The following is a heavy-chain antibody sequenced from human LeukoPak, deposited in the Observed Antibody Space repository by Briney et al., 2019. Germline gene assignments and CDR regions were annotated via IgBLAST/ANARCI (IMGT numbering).Heavy chain of an antibody. CDR3: AKPAISSRGWYYDY. CDR1: GFTFSSSD. J-gene: IGHJ4*02. D-gene: IGHD6-19*01. Sequence: GGSLRLSCAASGFTFSSSDMHWVRQPTGKGLEWVSAIGTIGDTYYPGSVKGRFTISRENAKNTLYLQMNSLRAEDTAVYYCAKPAISSRGWYYDYWGQGTLVTVSS. V-gene: IGHV3-13*01. CDR2: IGTIGDT.